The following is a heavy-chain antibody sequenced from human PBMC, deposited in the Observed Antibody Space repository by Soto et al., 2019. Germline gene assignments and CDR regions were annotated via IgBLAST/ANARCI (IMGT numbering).Heavy chain of an antibody. D-gene: IGHD6-6*01. CDR1: GGSISSSIYY. J-gene: IGHJ4*02. Sequence: PSETLSLTCTVSGGSISSSIYYWGWIRQPPGRGLEWIGIIDYSGTTYYNPSLKSRLTMSVDTSKNHFSLNLSSVTAADTAVYYCARRTGSSTYYFDYWGQGALVTVPQ. CDR2: IDYSGTT. V-gene: IGHV4-39*02. CDR3: ARRTGSSTYYFDY.